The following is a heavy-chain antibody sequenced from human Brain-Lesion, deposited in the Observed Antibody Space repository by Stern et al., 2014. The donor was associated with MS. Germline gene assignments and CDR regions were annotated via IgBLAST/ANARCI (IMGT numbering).Heavy chain of an antibody. J-gene: IGHJ6*02. V-gene: IGHV4-30-4*01. CDR2: IYSSGTS. CDR1: GGSTSRRSYY. Sequence: QVQLVQSGPGLVKPSQTLSLTCTVSGGSTSRRSYYWSWLRQPPGRGLEWIGSIYSSGTSFYTPSLKRRLTSSLTTPNNPFHLRLNSVTATDTAVYYCARGPLEGIDMKTVFYAMDVWGHGTTVTVSS. D-gene: IGHD1-1*01. CDR3: ARGPLEGIDMKTVFYAMDV.